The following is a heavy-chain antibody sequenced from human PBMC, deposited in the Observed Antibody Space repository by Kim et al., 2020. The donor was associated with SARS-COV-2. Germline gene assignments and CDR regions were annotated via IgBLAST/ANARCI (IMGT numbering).Heavy chain of an antibody. CDR3: ARSSHSSGCRYFDL. Sequence: SETLSLTCAVYGGSFSGYYWSWIRQPPGKGLEWIGEINHSGSTNYNPSLKSRVTISVDTSKNQFSLKLSSVTAADTAVYYCARSSHSSGCRYFDLWGRGTLVTVSS. CDR1: GGSFSGYY. V-gene: IGHV4-34*01. J-gene: IGHJ2*01. CDR2: INHSGST. D-gene: IGHD6-19*01.